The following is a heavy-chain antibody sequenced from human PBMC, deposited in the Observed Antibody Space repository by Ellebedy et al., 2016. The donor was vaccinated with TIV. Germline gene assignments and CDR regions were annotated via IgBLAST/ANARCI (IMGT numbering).Heavy chain of an antibody. J-gene: IGHJ4*02. V-gene: IGHV3-43*01. CDR3: AKDMGMATINPVLDY. CDR1: GFTLDDYT. D-gene: IGHD5-24*01. Sequence: GESLKISCEAPGFTLDDYTIHWVRQAPGKGLEWVSLISWDGDSTYYADSVKGRFTISRDNSKNSLYLQMNSLRTEDTALYYCAKDMGMATINPVLDYWGQGTLVTVSS. CDR2: ISWDGDST.